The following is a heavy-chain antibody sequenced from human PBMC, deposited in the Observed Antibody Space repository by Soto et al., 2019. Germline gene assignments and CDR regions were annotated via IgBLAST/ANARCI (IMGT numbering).Heavy chain of an antibody. CDR2: IKKDGSEK. CDR3: AGRPDGFDT. D-gene: IGHD1-1*01. V-gene: IGHV3-7*05. CDR1: GFTFSSYW. J-gene: IGHJ3*02. Sequence: EVQLVESGGGLVQPGGSLRLSCAASGFTFSSYWMSWARQAPGKGLKWVATIKKDGSEKYYVDSVKGRFTISRDNAKNTLYLQMNSLRAEDTAVYYCAGRPDGFDTWGQGTMVTVS.